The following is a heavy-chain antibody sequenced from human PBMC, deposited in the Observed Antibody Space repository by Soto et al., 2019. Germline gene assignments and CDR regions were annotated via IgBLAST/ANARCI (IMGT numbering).Heavy chain of an antibody. CDR3: ALGVVGDYDLQH. CDR1: GGTFSSYA. V-gene: IGHV1-69*13. D-gene: IGHD4-17*01. J-gene: IGHJ1*01. Sequence: ASVKVSCKASGGTFSSYAISWVRQAPGQGLEWMGGIIPIFGTANYAQKFQGRVTITADESTSTAYMELSSLRSEDTAVYYCALGVVGDYDLQHWGQGTLVTVSS. CDR2: IIPIFGTA.